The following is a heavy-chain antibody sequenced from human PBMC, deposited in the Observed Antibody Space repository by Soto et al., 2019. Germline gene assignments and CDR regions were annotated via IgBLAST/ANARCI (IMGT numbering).Heavy chain of an antibody. CDR3: ARERYQVISDGMDV. D-gene: IGHD2-2*01. V-gene: IGHV1-2*02. CDR1: GYTFTGYY. CDR2: INPQTGGT. Sequence: ASVKVSCKASGYTFTGYYIHWVREAPGQGLEWMGWINPQTGGTSYAQKFQGRVTLSRDTSINTAYLELSRLTFDDAAVYFCARERYQVISDGMDVWGQGTTVTVSS. J-gene: IGHJ6*02.